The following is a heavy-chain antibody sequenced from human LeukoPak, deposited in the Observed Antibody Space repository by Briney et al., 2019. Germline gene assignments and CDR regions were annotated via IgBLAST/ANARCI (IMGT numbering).Heavy chain of an antibody. V-gene: IGHV3-23*01. Sequence: QAGGSLRLSCAVSGFTFSNYAMNWVRQAPGKRLEWVSVIAIGGGDKFYADSVKGRFTISRDDSKNTMYLQMNSLRAEDTAVYYCAKDSYSGNGVYDAFDVWGQGTMVTVSS. D-gene: IGHD2-8*01. CDR2: IAIGGGDK. CDR1: GFTFSNYA. J-gene: IGHJ3*01. CDR3: AKDSYSGNGVYDAFDV.